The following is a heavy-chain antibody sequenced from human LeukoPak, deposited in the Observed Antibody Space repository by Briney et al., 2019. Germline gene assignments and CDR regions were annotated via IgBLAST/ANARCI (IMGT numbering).Heavy chain of an antibody. V-gene: IGHV3-23*01. J-gene: IGHJ4*02. CDR2: ISANGGST. CDR1: GLTFSSYA. CDR3: AKEVAGTGKAFAY. D-gene: IGHD6-19*01. Sequence: GGSLRLSCAASGLTFSSYAMSWVRQAPGKGLGWVSTISANGGSTYYAESVRGRFTISRDNFKNTLYLQMSSLRTEDTAVYYCAKEVAGTGKAFAYWGQGTLVTVSS.